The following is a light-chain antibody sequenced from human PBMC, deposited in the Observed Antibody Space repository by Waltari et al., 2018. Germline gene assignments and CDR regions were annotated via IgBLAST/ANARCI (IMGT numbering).Light chain of an antibody. CDR2: LGS. V-gene: IGKV2-28*01. CDR3: MQALQTPWT. Sequence: DIVMTQSPLSLPVTPGEPASISCRSSQSLLHSNGYNNLHGYRQKPGQSPQLLIYLGSNRASGVPDRFSGSGSGTDFTLKISRVEAEDVGVYYCMQALQTPWTFGQGTKVEIK. J-gene: IGKJ1*01. CDR1: QSLLHSNGYNN.